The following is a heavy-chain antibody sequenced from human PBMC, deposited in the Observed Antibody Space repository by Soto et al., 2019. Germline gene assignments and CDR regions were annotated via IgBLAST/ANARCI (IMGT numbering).Heavy chain of an antibody. D-gene: IGHD3-9*01. Sequence: SETLSLTCTVPDYSITSHSYYWGWIRQSPGREMQWIGTMHHTGTTSYNPSLQSRATIAIVSSKNQMFLKLISVTAADTAVYYCARALGEQRHPYFVWFDSRGQAPQVTVSS. J-gene: IGHJ5*01. CDR3: ARALGEQRHPYFVWFDS. CDR1: DYSITSHSYY. V-gene: IGHV4-39*01. CDR2: MHHTGTT.